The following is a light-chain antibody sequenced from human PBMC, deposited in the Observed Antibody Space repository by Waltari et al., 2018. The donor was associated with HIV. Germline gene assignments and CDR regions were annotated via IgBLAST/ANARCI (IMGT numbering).Light chain of an antibody. J-gene: IGLJ2*01. CDR2: NVS. Sequence: QSALTQSASVSGSPGQSITISCTGTSSDVGGYNYVSWYQQHPGKVPKLVIYNVSNRPSGVSNRFSGSKSGNTASLTISGLQAEDEAEYYCSSYTSSNTVIFGGGTRVTVL. CDR1: SSDVGGYNY. CDR3: SSYTSSNTVI. V-gene: IGLV2-14*01.